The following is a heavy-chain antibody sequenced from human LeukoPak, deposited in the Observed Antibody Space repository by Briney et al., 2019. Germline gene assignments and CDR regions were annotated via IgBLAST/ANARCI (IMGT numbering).Heavy chain of an antibody. Sequence: GGSLRLSCAASGFSVSSNYMSWVRQPPGKGLEWVSLIFSDGRTFYADSVKGRFTISRDNSKNTLSLQMNSLRGEDTAMYYCVRDSGSWYHLGYWGQGTLVTVSS. CDR1: GFSVSSNY. V-gene: IGHV3-53*01. D-gene: IGHD6-13*01. CDR2: IFSDGRT. CDR3: VRDSGSWYHLGY. J-gene: IGHJ4*02.